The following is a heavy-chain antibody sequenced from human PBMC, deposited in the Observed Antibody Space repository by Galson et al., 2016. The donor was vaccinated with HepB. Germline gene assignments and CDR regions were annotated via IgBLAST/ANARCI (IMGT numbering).Heavy chain of an antibody. CDR2: ISSSSSTL. D-gene: IGHD6-13*01. Sequence: SLRLSCAASGFTFSSYSMSWVRQAPGRGLEWVSYISSSSSTLYDADSVKGRFTISRDNAKNSLFLQLNSLRAEDTAVYYCARLRFSSSWYKDYWGQGTLVTVSS. J-gene: IGHJ4*02. V-gene: IGHV3-48*04. CDR3: ARLRFSSSWYKDY. CDR1: GFTFSSYS.